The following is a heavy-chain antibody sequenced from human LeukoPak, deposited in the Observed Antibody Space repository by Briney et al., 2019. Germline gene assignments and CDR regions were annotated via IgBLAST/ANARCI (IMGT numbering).Heavy chain of an antibody. CDR2: MNPNSGNT. V-gene: IGHV1-8*03. Sequence: ASVKVSCKASGYTFTGYYMHWVRQATGQGLEWMGWMNPNSGNTAYAQKFQDRVTITADKSTSTAYMELSSLRSEDTAMYYCAINQAGYCGGGSCYRHEFYYMDVWGKGTSVTVSS. J-gene: IGHJ6*03. CDR1: GYTFTGYY. CDR3: AINQAGYCGGGSCYRHEFYYMDV. D-gene: IGHD2-15*01.